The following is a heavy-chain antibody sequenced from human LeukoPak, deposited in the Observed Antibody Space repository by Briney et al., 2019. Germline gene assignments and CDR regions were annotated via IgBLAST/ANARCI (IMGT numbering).Heavy chain of an antibody. CDR2: IRYDGSNK. D-gene: IGHD3-10*01. J-gene: IGHJ4*02. CDR3: ANPRSGTSPFDY. CDR1: GFTFSTFA. V-gene: IGHV3-30*02. Sequence: GGSLRLSCEASGFTFSTFAMIWVRQAPGKGLEWVAFIRYDGSNKYYADSVKGRFTISRDNSKNTLYLQMNSLRAEDTAVYYCANPRSGTSPFDYWGQGTLVTVSS.